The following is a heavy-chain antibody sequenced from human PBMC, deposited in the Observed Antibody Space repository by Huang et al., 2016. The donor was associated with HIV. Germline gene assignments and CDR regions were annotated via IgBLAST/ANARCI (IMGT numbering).Heavy chain of an antibody. CDR3: AYQQWLVGGLNH. D-gene: IGHD6-19*01. CDR1: GFAFSSYG. J-gene: IGHJ5*02. V-gene: IGHV3-21*02. CDR2: IGRDSSYI. Sequence: EVELVESGGGLVKPGGSLRLSCAASGFAFSSYGMNWVRQAPGEGREWVAFIGRDSSYIYYADSVEGRVTISRDNAKSSIYLQLDSLRAEDTAVYYCAYQQWLVGGLNHWGQGTLVVVSS.